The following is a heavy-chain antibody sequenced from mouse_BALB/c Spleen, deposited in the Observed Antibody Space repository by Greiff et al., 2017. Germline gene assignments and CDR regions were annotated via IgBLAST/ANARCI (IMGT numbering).Heavy chain of an antibody. CDR3: AREGYDGGVFDY. V-gene: IGHV5-4*02. J-gene: IGHJ2*01. D-gene: IGHD2-14*01. CDR2: ISDGGSYT. CDR1: GFTFSDYY. Sequence: EVKLVESGGGLVKPGGSLKLSCAASGFTFSDYYMYWVRQTPEKRLEWVATISDGGSYTYYPDSVKGRFTISRDNAKNNLYLQMSSLKSEDTAMYYCAREGYDGGVFDYWGQGTTLTVSS.